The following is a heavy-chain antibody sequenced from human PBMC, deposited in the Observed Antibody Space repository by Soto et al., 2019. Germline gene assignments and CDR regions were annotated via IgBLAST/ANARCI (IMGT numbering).Heavy chain of an antibody. V-gene: IGHV4-39*01. Sequence: SETLSLTCAVSSGSISSSSYYWGWIRQPPGKGLEWIGSIYYSGSTYYNPSLKSRVTISVDTSKNQFSLKLSSVTAADTAVYYCARVDVEDYYYYMDVWGKGTTVTVSS. CDR3: ARVDVEDYYYYMDV. CDR2: IYYSGST. D-gene: IGHD3-3*01. CDR1: SGSISSSSYY. J-gene: IGHJ6*03.